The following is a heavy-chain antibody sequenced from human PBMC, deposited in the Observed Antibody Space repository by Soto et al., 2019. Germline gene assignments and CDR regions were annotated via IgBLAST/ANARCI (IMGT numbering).Heavy chain of an antibody. CDR2: MNPNSGNT. V-gene: IGHV1-8*01. D-gene: IGHD2-2*01. CDR3: ARGRVPAAMFGY. CDR1: GYTFTSYD. J-gene: IGHJ4*02. Sequence: ASVKVSCKASGYTFTSYDINWVRQATGQGLEWMGWMNPNSGNTGYAQKFQGRVTMTRNTSISTAYMELSSLRSEDTAVYYCARGRVPAAMFGYWAQGTLVTVSS.